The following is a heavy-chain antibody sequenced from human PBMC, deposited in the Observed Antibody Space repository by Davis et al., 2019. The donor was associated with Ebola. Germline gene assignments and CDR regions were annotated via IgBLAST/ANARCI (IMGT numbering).Heavy chain of an antibody. Sequence: SETLSLTCAVSGGSISSSNWWSWVRPPPGKGLAWIGEIYHSGSTNYNPSLKSRVTISVDTSKNQFSLKLSSVTAADTAVYYCARGRARLDYWGQGTLVTVSS. CDR2: IYHSGST. J-gene: IGHJ4*02. CDR1: GGSISSSNW. V-gene: IGHV4-4*02. CDR3: ARGRARLDY.